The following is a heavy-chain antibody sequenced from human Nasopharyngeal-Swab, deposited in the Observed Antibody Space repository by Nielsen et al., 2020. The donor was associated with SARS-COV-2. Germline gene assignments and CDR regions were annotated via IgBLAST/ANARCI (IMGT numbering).Heavy chain of an antibody. V-gene: IGHV1-69*04. CDR2: IIPILGIA. CDR3: ARVKPTDCSGGSCYSLPLGY. CDR1: GGTFSSFP. J-gene: IGHJ4*02. Sequence: SVKVSCKASGGTFSSFPITWLRQPPDQGLEWMGRIIPILGIANYAQKFQGRVTITADKSTSTAYMELSSLRSEDTAVYYCARVKPTDCSGGSCYSLPLGYWGQGTLVTVSS. D-gene: IGHD2-15*01.